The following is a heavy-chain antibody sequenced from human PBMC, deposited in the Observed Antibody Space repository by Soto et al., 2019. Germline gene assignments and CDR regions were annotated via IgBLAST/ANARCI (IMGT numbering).Heavy chain of an antibody. J-gene: IGHJ3*02. V-gene: IGHV1-69*06. CDR3: ARVRVSGITIYWCAFDI. Sequence: GASVKVSCKASGGTFSSYAISWVRQAPAQGLEWMGGIIPIFGTANYAQKCQGRVTITADKSTSTAYMELSSLRSEDTAVYYCARVRVSGITIYWCAFDIWGQGTMVTVSS. CDR2: IIPIFGTA. CDR1: GGTFSSYA. D-gene: IGHD3-9*01.